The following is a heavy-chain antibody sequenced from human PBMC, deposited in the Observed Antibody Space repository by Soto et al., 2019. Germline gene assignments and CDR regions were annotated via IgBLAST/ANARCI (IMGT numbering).Heavy chain of an antibody. D-gene: IGHD3-10*01. V-gene: IGHV3-7*05. CDR2: IKQDGSEK. Sequence: HPGGSLRLSCAASGFTFSSYWMSWVRQAPGKGLEWVANIKQDGSEKYYVDSVKGRFTISRDNAKNSLYLQMNSLRAEDTAVYYCARDRAQFYCYGMDVWGQGTTVTVSS. CDR3: ARDRAQFYCYGMDV. CDR1: GFTFSSYW. J-gene: IGHJ6*02.